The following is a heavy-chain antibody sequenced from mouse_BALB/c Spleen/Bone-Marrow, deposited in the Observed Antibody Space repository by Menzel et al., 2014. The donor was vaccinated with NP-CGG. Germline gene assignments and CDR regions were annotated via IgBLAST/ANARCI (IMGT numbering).Heavy chain of an antibody. D-gene: IGHD2-4*01. V-gene: IGHV5-6-3*01. J-gene: IGHJ2*01. CDR1: GFTFSSYG. Sequence: EVQGVESGGGLVQPGGSLKLSCAASGFTFSSYGMSWVRQTLDKRLELVATINSNGGSTYYPDSVKGRFTISRDNAKNTLYLQMSSLKSEDTAMYYCARDYDYDYWGQGTTLTVSS. CDR3: ARDYDYDY. CDR2: INSNGGST.